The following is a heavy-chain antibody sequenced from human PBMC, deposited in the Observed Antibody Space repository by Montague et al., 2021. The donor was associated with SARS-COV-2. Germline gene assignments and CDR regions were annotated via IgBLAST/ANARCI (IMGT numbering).Heavy chain of an antibody. D-gene: IGHD4-23*01. J-gene: IGHJ4*02. CDR2: IDWDDDK. Sequence: PALVKPTKTLTLTCTFSGFSLSTSGMCVSWIRRPPGKALEWLTLIDWDDDKYYGTSLKTRLTISKDTSKNQVVLTVTNMDPVDTATYYCARSYGTTVVTRAFDYWGQGTLVTVSS. CDR1: GFSLSTSGMC. V-gene: IGHV2-70*01. CDR3: ARSYGTTVVTRAFDY.